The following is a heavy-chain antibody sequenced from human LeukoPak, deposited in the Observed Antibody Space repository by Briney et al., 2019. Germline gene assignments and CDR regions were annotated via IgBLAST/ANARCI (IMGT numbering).Heavy chain of an antibody. V-gene: IGHV3-30-3*01. D-gene: IGHD3-10*01. CDR3: ARDMNKFGEFYAFDI. J-gene: IGHJ3*02. CDR2: ISYDGSNK. Sequence: GGSLRLSCAASGFTFSSYAMHWVRQAPGKGLEWVAVISYDGSNKYYADSVKGRFTISRDNSKNTLYLQMNSLRAEDTAVYYCARDMNKFGEFYAFDIWGQGTMVTVSS. CDR1: GFTFSSYA.